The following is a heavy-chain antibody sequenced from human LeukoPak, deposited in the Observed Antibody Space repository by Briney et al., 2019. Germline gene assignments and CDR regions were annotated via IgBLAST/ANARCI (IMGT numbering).Heavy chain of an antibody. CDR1: GDSVSSNSAA. CDR2: TYYRSKWYS. Sequence: QTLSLTCAISGDSVSSNSAAWNWIRQSPSRGLEWLARTYYRSKWYSDYAASVKSRITINPDTSKNQFSLQLNSVTPEETAVYYCSRFRDSTPVATDAFDVWGQGTRVTVAS. J-gene: IGHJ3*01. D-gene: IGHD4-23*01. CDR3: SRFRDSTPVATDAFDV. V-gene: IGHV6-1*01.